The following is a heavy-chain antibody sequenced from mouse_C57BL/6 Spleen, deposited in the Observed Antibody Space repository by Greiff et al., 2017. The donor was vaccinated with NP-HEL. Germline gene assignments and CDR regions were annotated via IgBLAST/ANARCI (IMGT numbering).Heavy chain of an antibody. CDR2: INPSTGGT. Sequence: EVQLQQSGPELVKPGASVKISCKASGYSFTGYYMNWVKQSPEKSLEWIGEINPSTGGTTYNQKFKAKATLTVDKSSSTAYMQLKSLTSEDSAVYYCAPHHGYDGALFAYWGQGTLVTVSA. D-gene: IGHD2-2*01. V-gene: IGHV1-42*01. J-gene: IGHJ3*01. CDR3: APHHGYDGALFAY. CDR1: GYSFTGYY.